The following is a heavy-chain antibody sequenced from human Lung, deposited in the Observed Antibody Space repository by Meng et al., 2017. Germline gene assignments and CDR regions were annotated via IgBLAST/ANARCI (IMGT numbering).Heavy chain of an antibody. V-gene: IGHV4-34*04. CDR1: SCTCYDYY. D-gene: IGHD3-9*01. J-gene: IGHJ4*02. CDR3: ARRLIRVVQYYDY. CDR2: INHSGRT. Sequence: QVLLQGGDVAQVETSVNVSRTSAGYSCTCYDYYWVWLRPAPGKEWEWIREINHSGRTYAQQFQGSRAIITVESSRKALSLQMSFGTDAKAVLYYGARRLIRVVQYYDYWGQGTLVTVSS.